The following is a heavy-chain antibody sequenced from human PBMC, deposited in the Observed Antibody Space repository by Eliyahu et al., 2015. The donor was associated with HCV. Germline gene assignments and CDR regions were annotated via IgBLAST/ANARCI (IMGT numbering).Heavy chain of an antibody. CDR2: ISSSGSTI. V-gene: IGHV3-11*04. Sequence: QVQLVESGGGLVKPGGSLRLSCAASXFTFXXYYXSWIRQAPGKGLEWVSYISSSGSTIYYADSVKGRFTISRDNAKNSLYLQMNSLRAEDTAVYYCARELSLDWFGQYFDYWGQGTLVTVSS. D-gene: IGHD3/OR15-3a*01. CDR3: ARELSLDWFGQYFDY. J-gene: IGHJ4*02. CDR1: XFTFXXYY.